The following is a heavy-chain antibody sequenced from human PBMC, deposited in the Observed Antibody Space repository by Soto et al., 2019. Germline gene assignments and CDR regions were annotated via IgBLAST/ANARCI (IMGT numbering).Heavy chain of an antibody. V-gene: IGHV1-18*04. CDR2: ISAYNGNT. D-gene: IGHD5-18*01. CDR3: ARDLAMANRYYYSGMDV. J-gene: IGHJ6*02. Sequence: ASVKVSCTASGYAFTSYGISWVRHAPGQGPEWMGWISAYNGNTNYAQKLEGRVTMTTDTSTSTAYMELRSLRSNETAVYYCARDLAMANRYYYSGMDVWGQGTTVTVSS. CDR1: GYAFTSYG.